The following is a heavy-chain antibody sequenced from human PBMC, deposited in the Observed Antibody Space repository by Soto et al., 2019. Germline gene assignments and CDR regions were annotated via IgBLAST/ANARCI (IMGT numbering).Heavy chain of an antibody. CDR3: VRPYYSSSWFPFDR. Sequence: GGSLRLSCTGFGFDFGDYYMSWIRQEPGKGLEWVSYIDSGDGTTYYTDSVKGRFTIYRDNAKKTVYLQMSSLRVEDTALYYCVRPYYSSSWFPFDRWGQGTLVTVSA. CDR1: GFDFGDYY. CDR2: IDSGDGTT. V-gene: IGHV3-11*01. D-gene: IGHD6-13*01. J-gene: IGHJ4*02.